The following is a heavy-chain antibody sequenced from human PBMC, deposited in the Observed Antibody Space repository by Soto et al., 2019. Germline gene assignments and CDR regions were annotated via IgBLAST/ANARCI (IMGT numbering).Heavy chain of an antibody. CDR1: GFTFSSYW. J-gene: IGHJ4*02. CDR2: IKQDGSEK. CDR3: ARDGEDSGYEFDY. V-gene: IGHV3-7*01. Sequence: GGSLRLSCAASGFTFSSYWMSWVRQAPGKGLEWVANIKQDGSEKYYVDSVKGRFTISRDNAKNSLYLQMNSLRAEDTAVYYCARDGEDSGYEFDYWGQGTLVTVSS. D-gene: IGHD5-12*01.